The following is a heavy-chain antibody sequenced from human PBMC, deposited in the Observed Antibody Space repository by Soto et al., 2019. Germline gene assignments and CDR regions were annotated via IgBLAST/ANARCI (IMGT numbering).Heavy chain of an antibody. J-gene: IGHJ4*02. D-gene: IGHD3-16*02. CDR1: GFTFSSYA. Sequence: EVQLLESGGGLVQPGGSLRRCCAASGFTFSSYAMSWVRQARGKGLEWVSAISGSGGSTYYADSVKGRFTISRDNSKNTLYLQMNSLRAEDTAVYYCAKDLRRGCYRYFPSDYWGQGTLVTVSS. CDR2: ISGSGGST. CDR3: AKDLRRGCYRYFPSDY. V-gene: IGHV3-23*01.